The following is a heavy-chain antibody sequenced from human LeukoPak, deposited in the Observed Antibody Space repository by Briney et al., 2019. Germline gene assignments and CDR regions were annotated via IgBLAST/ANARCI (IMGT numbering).Heavy chain of an antibody. J-gene: IGHJ3*02. V-gene: IGHV4-39*01. CDR1: GGSISSSSYY. CDR2: IYYSGST. D-gene: IGHD3-10*01. Sequence: SETLSLTCTVSGGSISSSSYYWGWIRQPPGKGLEWIGSIYYSGSTYYNPSLKSRVTISVDTSKNQFSLKLSSVTAADTAVYYCASIPSRYGSGSQTRRRLPGFDIWGQGTMVTVSS. CDR3: ASIPSRYGSGSQTRRRLPGFDI.